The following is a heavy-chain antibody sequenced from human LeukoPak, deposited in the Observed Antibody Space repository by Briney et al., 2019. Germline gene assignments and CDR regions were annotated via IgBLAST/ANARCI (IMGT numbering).Heavy chain of an antibody. CDR3: ARRGSSGWYGWDY. V-gene: IGHV5-51*01. J-gene: IGHJ4*02. Sequence: GESLKISCKGSGYSFTSYWIGWVRPMPGKGLGWMGIIYPGDSDTRYSPSFQGQVTISADKSISTAYLQWSSLKASDTAIYYCARRGSSGWYGWDYWGQGTLVTVSS. CDR2: IYPGDSDT. D-gene: IGHD6-19*01. CDR1: GYSFTSYW.